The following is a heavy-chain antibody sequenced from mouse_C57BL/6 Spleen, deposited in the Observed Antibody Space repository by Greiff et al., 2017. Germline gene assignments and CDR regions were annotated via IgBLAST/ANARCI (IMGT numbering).Heavy chain of an antibody. J-gene: IGHJ2*01. CDR2: ISDGGSYT. CDR3: ARASQAKYFGY. CDR1: GFTFSSYA. D-gene: IGHD3-2*02. V-gene: IGHV5-4*01. Sequence: EVQRVESGGGLVKPGGSLKLSCAASGFTFSSYAMSWVRQTPEKRLEWVATISDGGSYTYYPDNVKGRFTISRDNAKNNLYLQMSHLRSEDTAMYYCARASQAKYFGYWGQGTTVTVSS.